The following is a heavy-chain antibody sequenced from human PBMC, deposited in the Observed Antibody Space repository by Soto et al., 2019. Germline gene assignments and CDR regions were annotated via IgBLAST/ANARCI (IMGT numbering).Heavy chain of an antibody. CDR3: ARHGRTTMVRGVIGY. D-gene: IGHD3-10*01. CDR2: IYYSGST. J-gene: IGHJ4*02. CDR1: GGSISSSSYY. Sequence: QLQLQESGPGLVKPSETLSLTCTVSGGSISSSSYYWGWIRQPPGKGLEWIGSIYYSGSTYYNPSLKSRVTISVDTSKNQFSLKLSSVTAADTAVYYCARHGRTTMVRGVIGYWGQGTLVTVSS. V-gene: IGHV4-39*01.